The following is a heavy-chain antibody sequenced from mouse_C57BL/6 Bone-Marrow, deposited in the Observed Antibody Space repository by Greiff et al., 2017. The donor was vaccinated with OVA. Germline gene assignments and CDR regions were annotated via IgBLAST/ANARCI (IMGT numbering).Heavy chain of an antibody. J-gene: IGHJ1*03. D-gene: IGHD1-1*01. CDR2: IYPRSGNP. Sequence: VKLMESGAELARPGASVKLSCKASGYTFTSSGISWVKQRTGQGLEWIGEIYPRSGNPYYNEKFKGKATLTADKSSSTAYMELRSLTAEDSAVYFCAREGYYYGVWGTGTTVTVSS. V-gene: IGHV1-81*01. CDR3: AREGYYYGV. CDR1: GYTFTSSG.